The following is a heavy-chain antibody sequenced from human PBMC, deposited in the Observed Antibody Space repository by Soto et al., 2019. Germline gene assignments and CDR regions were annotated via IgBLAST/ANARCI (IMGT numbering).Heavy chain of an antibody. V-gene: IGHV4-59*01. D-gene: IGHD2-15*01. CDR1: GGSISSYY. Sequence: QVQLQESGPGLVKPSETLSLTCTVSGGSISSYYWSWIRQPPGKGLEWMGYIYYSGSTNYNPSLKSRVTIAVDTSKNQFSLKLSSVTAADTALYYCARASDSLVVAATGFDYWGQGTLVTVSS. CDR2: IYYSGST. CDR3: ARASDSLVVAATGFDY. J-gene: IGHJ4*02.